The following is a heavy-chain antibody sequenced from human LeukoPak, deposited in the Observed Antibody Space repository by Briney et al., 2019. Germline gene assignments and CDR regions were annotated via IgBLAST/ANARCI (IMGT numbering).Heavy chain of an antibody. V-gene: IGHV1-18*01. CDR1: GYTFTSYG. CDR3: VRDRPHNWFDP. Sequence: ASVKVSCKASGYTFTSYGISWVRQAPGQGLEWMGWISAYNGNTNYAQKLQGRVTMTTDTPTSTAYMELRSLRSDDTALYYCVRDRPHNWFDPWGQGTLVTVSS. CDR2: ISAYNGNT. J-gene: IGHJ5*02.